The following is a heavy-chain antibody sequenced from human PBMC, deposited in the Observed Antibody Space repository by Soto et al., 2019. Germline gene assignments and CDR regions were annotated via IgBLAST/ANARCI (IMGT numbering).Heavy chain of an antibody. CDR2: IHHTGTT. J-gene: IGHJ5*02. Sequence: QVQLQESGPGLVKPSQTLSPTCTVSGGSISNVGYFWSWIRQPPGKVMEWLGFIHHTGTTYYNSSLRSRVSISIDTSKSQFSLKLNSVTAADTSVYYCARVMAAMQNWLDPWGQGTLVTFSP. D-gene: IGHD2-2*01. CDR3: ARVMAAMQNWLDP. CDR1: GGSISNVGYF. V-gene: IGHV4-30-4*01.